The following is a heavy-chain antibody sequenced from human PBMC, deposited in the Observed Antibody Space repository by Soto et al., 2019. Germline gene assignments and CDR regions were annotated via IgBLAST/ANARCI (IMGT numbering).Heavy chain of an antibody. Sequence: QVQVVQSGAEVKKPGSSVKVSCKASGGTFSDYAISWVRQAPGQGLEWMGGIIPLTETPVYAPTVQGRLTISADEVTSVAYMELSTLRSDDTAVYYCAIGTRSSWSCDFWGQGTLVTVSS. CDR1: GGTFSDYA. J-gene: IGHJ4*02. CDR3: AIGTRSSWSCDF. D-gene: IGHD6-13*01. V-gene: IGHV1-69*01. CDR2: IIPLTETP.